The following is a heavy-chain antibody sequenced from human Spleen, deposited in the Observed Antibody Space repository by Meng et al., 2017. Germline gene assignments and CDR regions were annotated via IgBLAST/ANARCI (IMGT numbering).Heavy chain of an antibody. CDR1: GGSISTSSYY. J-gene: IGHJ4*02. D-gene: IGHD4-11*01. CDR3: ARGPTTMAHDFDY. Sequence: SETLSLTCTVSGGSISTSSYYWGWIRQPPGKGLEWIGSINYSGSTYYNPSLESRATISVDTSQNNLSLKLSSVTAADSAVYYCARGPTTMAHDFDYWGQGTLVTVSS. V-gene: IGHV4-39*02. CDR2: INYSGST.